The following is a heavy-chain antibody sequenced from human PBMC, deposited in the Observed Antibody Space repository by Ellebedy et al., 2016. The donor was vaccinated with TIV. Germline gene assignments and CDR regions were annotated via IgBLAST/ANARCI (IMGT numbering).Heavy chain of an antibody. V-gene: IGHV1-69*02. J-gene: IGHJ4*02. CDR2: IIPILGIA. CDR1: GYTFTGYY. D-gene: IGHD3-10*01. Sequence: ASVKVSCKASGYTFTGYYMHWVRQVPGQGLEWMGRIIPILGIANYAQKFQSRVTITADKSTSTAYMELSSLRSEDTAVYYCARSTSEYYYGSGSYDWGQGTLVTVSS. CDR3: ARSTSEYYYGSGSYD.